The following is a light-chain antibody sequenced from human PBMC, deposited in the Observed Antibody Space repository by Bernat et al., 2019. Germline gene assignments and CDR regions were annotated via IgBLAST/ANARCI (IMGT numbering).Light chain of an antibody. CDR2: LGS. Sequence: DIVMTQSPLSLPVTPGEPASISCRSSQSLLHSNGYNYLDWYLQKPGQSPQLLIYLGSNRASGVPDRFSGSGSGTDFTLKISRVTAENVGVYYCMHALRTPLTFGPGTKVHIK. CDR3: MHALRTPLT. V-gene: IGKV2-28*01. CDR1: QSLLHSNGYNY. J-gene: IGKJ3*01.